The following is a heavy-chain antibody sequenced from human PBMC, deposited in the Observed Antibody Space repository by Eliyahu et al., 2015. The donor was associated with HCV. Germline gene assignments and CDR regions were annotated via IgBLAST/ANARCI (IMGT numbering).Heavy chain of an antibody. CDR1: GFTXGDXA. Sequence: EVQLVESGGGLVQPGRSLRLSCTASGFTXGDXAMSWVRQAPGKGLEWVGFIRSKAYGGTTEYAASVKGRFTISRDDSKSIAYLQMNSLKTEDTAVYYCTFGHDYVDYWGQGTLVTVSS. CDR3: TFGHDYVDY. J-gene: IGHJ4*02. CDR2: IRSKAYGGTT. D-gene: IGHD3-10*01. V-gene: IGHV3-49*04.